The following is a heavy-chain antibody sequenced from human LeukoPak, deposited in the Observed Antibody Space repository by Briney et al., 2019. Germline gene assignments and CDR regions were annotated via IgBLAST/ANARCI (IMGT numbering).Heavy chain of an antibody. CDR3: AKALYSSSSRDAFDI. V-gene: IGHV3-9*01. Sequence: SLRLSCAASGFTFDDYAMHWVRQAPGKGLEWVSGISWNSGSIGYADSVKGRFTISRDNAKNSLYLQMNSLRAEDTALYYCAKALYSSSSRDAFDIWGQGTMVTVSS. D-gene: IGHD6-6*01. CDR1: GFTFDDYA. J-gene: IGHJ3*02. CDR2: ISWNSGSI.